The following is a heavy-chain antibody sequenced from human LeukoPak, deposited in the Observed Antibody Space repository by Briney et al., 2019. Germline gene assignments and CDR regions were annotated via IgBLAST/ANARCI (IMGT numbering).Heavy chain of an antibody. Sequence: GGSLRLSCAASGFIFSSYWMHWVRQAPGKGPVWVSRINSDGSSTSYADSVKGRFTISRDNAKNTLYLQMNSLRAEDRAVYYCARDTVIPYSQVGTTKDWGQGTLVTVSS. CDR1: GFIFSSYW. CDR3: ARDTVIPYSQVGTTKD. J-gene: IGHJ4*02. D-gene: IGHD1-26*01. V-gene: IGHV3-74*01. CDR2: INSDGSST.